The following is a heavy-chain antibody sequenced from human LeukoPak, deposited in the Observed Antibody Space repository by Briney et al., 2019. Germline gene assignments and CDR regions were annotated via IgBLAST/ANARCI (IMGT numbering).Heavy chain of an antibody. CDR2: LYYSGNT. Sequence: SETLSLTCTVSGGSISSSGYYWGWLRQPPGKGLEWIGSLYYSGNTYYNPSLKSRVTISIDTSKNQFSLKLSSVTAADTAVYYCARDYYILTGYYSIDYWGQGTLVTVSS. J-gene: IGHJ4*02. CDR3: ARDYYILTGYYSIDY. CDR1: GGSISSSGYY. V-gene: IGHV4-39*07. D-gene: IGHD3-9*01.